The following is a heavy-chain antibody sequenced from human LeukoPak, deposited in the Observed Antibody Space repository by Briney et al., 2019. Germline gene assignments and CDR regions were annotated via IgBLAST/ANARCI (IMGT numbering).Heavy chain of an antibody. CDR1: GGSISSYY. V-gene: IGHV4-59*01. J-gene: IGHJ6*03. Sequence: SETLSLTCTVSGGSISSYYWSWIRQPPGKGLEWIGYTYYSGSTNYNPSLKSRVTISVDTSKNQFSLKLSSVTAADTAVYYCATLKTYYYDSSGYQYYYYMDVWGKGTTVTVSS. D-gene: IGHD3-22*01. CDR3: ATLKTYYYDSSGYQYYYYMDV. CDR2: TYYSGST.